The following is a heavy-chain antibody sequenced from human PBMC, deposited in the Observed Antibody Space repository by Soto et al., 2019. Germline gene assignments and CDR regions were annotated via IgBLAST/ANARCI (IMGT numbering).Heavy chain of an antibody. CDR2: ISYDGSNK. J-gene: IGHJ4*02. CDR3: ARDREGGYDFWSGYFWPTDY. V-gene: IGHV3-30-3*01. CDR1: GFTFSSYA. D-gene: IGHD3-3*01. Sequence: GGSLRLSCAASGFTFSSYAMHWVRQAPGKGLEWVAVISYDGSNKYYADSVKGRFTISRDNSKNTLYLQMNSLRAEDTAVYYCARDREGGYDFWSGYFWPTDYWGQGTLVTVSS.